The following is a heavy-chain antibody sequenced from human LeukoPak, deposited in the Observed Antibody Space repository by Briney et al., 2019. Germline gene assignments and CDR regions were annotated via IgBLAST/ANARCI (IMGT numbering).Heavy chain of an antibody. CDR1: GGSISSSSYS. J-gene: IGHJ4*02. CDR3: ARFYGSGSSFDY. Sequence: SETLSLTCTVSGGSISSSSYSWGWIRQPPGKGLEWIGSIYYSGSTYYNPSLKSRVTISVDTSKNQFSLKLSSVTAADTAVYYCARFYGSGSSFDYWGQGTLVTVSS. D-gene: IGHD3-10*01. V-gene: IGHV4-39*01. CDR2: IYYSGST.